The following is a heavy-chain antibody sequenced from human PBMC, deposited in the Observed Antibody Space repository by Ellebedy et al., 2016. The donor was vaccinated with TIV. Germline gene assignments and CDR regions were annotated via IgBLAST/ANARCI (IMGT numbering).Heavy chain of an antibody. J-gene: IGHJ5*02. V-gene: IGHV3-7*01. CDR2: IKQDGSEK. CDR1: GFTFSRNW. Sequence: GESLKISCEASGFTFSRNWISWFRLAPGKGLEWVANIKQDGSEKYYVDSVKSRFTISRDNAENSVYLQLSSLGAEDTAVYYCARDVWGGGWAWGQGTPVTVSS. D-gene: IGHD6-19*01. CDR3: ARDVWGGGWA.